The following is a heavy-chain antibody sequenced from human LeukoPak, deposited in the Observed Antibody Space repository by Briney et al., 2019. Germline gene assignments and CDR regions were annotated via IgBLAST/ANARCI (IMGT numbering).Heavy chain of an antibody. D-gene: IGHD3-10*01. CDR3: ARGRNYYGSGSYYNGWRMDV. Sequence: SETLSLTCAVYGGSFSGYYWSWIRQPPGKGLEWIGEINHSGSTNYNPSLKSRVTISADTSKKQFSLKLSSVTAADTAVYYCARGRNYYGSGSYYNGWRMDVWGKGTTVTVSS. CDR1: GGSFSGYY. J-gene: IGHJ6*04. CDR2: INHSGST. V-gene: IGHV4-34*01.